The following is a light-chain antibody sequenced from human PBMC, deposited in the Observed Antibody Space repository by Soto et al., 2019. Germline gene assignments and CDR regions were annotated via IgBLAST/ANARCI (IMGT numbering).Light chain of an antibody. J-gene: IGLJ1*01. CDR3: CSYEGSSTYG. CDR1: SSDVWNYNL. Sequence: QSALTQPASVSGSPGQSITISCTGTSSDVWNYNLVSWFQQHPGKAPKLMIYEGSKRPSGVSNRFSGSKSGNTASLTISILQAEDEAAYYCCSYEGSSTYGSGTGTKVTVL. V-gene: IGLV2-23*01. CDR2: EGS.